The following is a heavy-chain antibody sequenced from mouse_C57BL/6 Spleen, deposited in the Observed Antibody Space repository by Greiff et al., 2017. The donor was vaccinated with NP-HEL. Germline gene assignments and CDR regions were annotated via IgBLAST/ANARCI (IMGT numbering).Heavy chain of an antibody. CDR1: GYSFTDYN. CDR3: AKEGRITTVVADWYFDV. Sequence: VQLKQSGPELVKPGASVKISCKASGYSFTDYNMNWVKQSNGKSLEWIGVINPNYGTTSYNQKFKGKATLTVDQSSSTAYMQLNSLTSEDSAVYYCAKEGRITTVVADWYFDVWGTGTTVTVSS. CDR2: INPNYGTT. V-gene: IGHV1-39*01. J-gene: IGHJ1*03. D-gene: IGHD1-1*01.